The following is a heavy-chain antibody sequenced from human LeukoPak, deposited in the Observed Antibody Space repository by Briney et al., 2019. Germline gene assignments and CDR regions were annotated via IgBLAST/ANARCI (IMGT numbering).Heavy chain of an antibody. CDR2: LCSGTTS. D-gene: IGHD1-26*01. Sequence: SETQSLTCTVSGASIRSDTYYWSWIRQPPGKGLEWIGSLCSGTTSYYNPSLRSRVTIAVDTSNCEFSLILPSASATDTDVYYCARGRRGNYIQAYWGKGTLVTVSP. CDR3: ARGRRGNYIQAY. J-gene: IGHJ4*02. CDR1: GASIRSDTYY. V-gene: IGHV4-39*07.